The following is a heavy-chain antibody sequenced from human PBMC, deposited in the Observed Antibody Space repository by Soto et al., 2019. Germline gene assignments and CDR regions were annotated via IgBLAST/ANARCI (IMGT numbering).Heavy chain of an antibody. J-gene: IGHJ4*02. Sequence: EAQLVESGGGLVRPGESLRLSCAASEFSFSSFPMNWVRQAPGRGLEWVAYISSLGNTINYADSLRGRFSISRDNNKNIRYRQMDSRRAEDTAGYFWARDGTFGHYGDASRDYLDYWGQGTLVTVSS. CDR1: EFSFSSFP. V-gene: IGHV3-48*03. CDR3: ARDGTFGHYGDASRDYLDY. D-gene: IGHD4-17*01. CDR2: ISSLGNTI.